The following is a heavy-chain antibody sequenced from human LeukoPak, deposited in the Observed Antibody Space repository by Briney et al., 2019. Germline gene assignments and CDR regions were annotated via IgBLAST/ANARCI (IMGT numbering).Heavy chain of an antibody. CDR1: GFTFSSYS. CDR3: ARIIAAAGTGSY. Sequence: GGSLRLSCAASGFTFSSYSMNWVRQAPGKGLEWVSSISSSSSYIYYADSVKGRFTVSRDNAKNSLYLQMNSLRAEDTAVYYCARIIAAAGTGSYWGQGTLVTVSP. J-gene: IGHJ4*02. D-gene: IGHD6-13*01. CDR2: ISSSSSYI. V-gene: IGHV3-21*01.